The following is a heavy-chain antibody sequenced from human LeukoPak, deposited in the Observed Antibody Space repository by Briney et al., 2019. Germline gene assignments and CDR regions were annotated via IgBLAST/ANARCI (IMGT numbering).Heavy chain of an antibody. D-gene: IGHD5-18*01. CDR1: GFTFSSYG. CDR2: ISYDGSNK. V-gene: IGHV3-30*18. Sequence: GGSLRLSCAASGFTFSSYGMHWVRQAPGKGLEWVAVISYDGSNKYYADSVKGRFTISRDNSKNTLYLQMNSLRAEDTAVYYCAKDRGYGYGFSCDWGQGTLVTVSS. CDR3: AKDRGYGYGFSCD. J-gene: IGHJ4*02.